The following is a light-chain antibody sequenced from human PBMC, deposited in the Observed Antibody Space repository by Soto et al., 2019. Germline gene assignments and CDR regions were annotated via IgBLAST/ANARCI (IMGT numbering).Light chain of an antibody. V-gene: IGKV1-39*01. CDR1: QSISNY. J-gene: IGKJ1*01. CDR3: QQSFGAPRT. CDR2: TAS. Sequence: DIQMTQSPSSLSASVGDRVTITCRASQSISNYLNWYQQKPGKAPKLLIYTASSLQSGVPSRVSGSGSGTDFTLTISSLQPEDFATYYCQQSFGAPRTFGQGTRVDIK.